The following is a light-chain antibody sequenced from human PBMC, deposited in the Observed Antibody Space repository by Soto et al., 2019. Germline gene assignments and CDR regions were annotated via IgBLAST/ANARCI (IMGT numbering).Light chain of an antibody. CDR2: DTS. CDR3: QQYTNSAPVT. Sequence: EVLLTQSPVTLSLSPGERATLSCRASQSVSRTQLAWYQQRSGQSPRLLIYDTSSRAAGIPDRFSGSGSGTDFTLTISRLEPEDFAVYFCQQYTNSAPVTFDQGTRLEIK. V-gene: IGKV3-20*01. J-gene: IGKJ5*01. CDR1: QSVSRTQ.